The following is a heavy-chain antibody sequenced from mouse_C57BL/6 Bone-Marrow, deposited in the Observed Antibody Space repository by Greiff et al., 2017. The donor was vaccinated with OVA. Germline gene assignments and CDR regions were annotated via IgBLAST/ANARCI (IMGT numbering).Heavy chain of an antibody. CDR2: ISSGGDYI. CDR1: GFTFSSYA. CDR3: ARDNDSAWFAY. V-gene: IGHV5S21*01. J-gene: IGHJ3*01. D-gene: IGHD2-4*01. Sequence: EVKLMESGEGLVKPGGSLKLSCAASGFTFSSYAMSWVRQTPEKRLEWVAYISSGGDYIYYAATVKGRFTISRDNARNTLYLQMSSLKSEDTAMYYCARDNDSAWFAYWGQGTLVTVSA.